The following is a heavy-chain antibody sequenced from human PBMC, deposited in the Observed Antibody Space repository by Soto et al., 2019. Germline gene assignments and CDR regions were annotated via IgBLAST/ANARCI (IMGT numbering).Heavy chain of an antibody. J-gene: IGHJ4*02. V-gene: IGHV1-69*02. CDR2: IIPILGIA. CDR1: GGTFSSYT. D-gene: IGHD3-16*01. Sequence: QVQLVQSGAEVKKPGSSVKVSCKASGGTFSSYTISWVRQAPGQGLEWMGRIIPILGIANYAQKFQGRVTITAEKSTSTAYMELRSLRSEDTALYYCARTLKTHDYIWGSYDWGQGTLVTVSS. CDR3: ARTLKTHDYIWGSYD.